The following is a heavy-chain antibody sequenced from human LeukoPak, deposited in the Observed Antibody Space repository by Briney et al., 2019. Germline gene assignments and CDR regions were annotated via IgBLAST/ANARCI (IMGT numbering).Heavy chain of an antibody. Sequence: SETLSLTCAVYGGSFSGYYWSWIRQPPGKGLEWIGEINHSGSTNYNPSLKSRVTISVDTSKNQFSLKLSSVTAADTAVYYCARHGIYYGLGSSYGLPNWFDPWGQGTLVTVSS. CDR3: ARHGIYYGLGSSYGLPNWFDP. CDR2: INHSGST. D-gene: IGHD3-10*01. CDR1: GGSFSGYY. V-gene: IGHV4-34*01. J-gene: IGHJ5*02.